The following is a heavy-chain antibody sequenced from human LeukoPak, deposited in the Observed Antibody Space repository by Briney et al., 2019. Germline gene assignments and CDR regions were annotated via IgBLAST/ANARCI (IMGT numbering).Heavy chain of an antibody. Sequence: GGSLRLSCAASGFTLSTYAMSWVRQTPGKGLEWVAATSSSDAGTYHADSVRGRFTISRDNSKNTLYLHMNSLRAEDTAVYYCAKDPRMDGIPYYFDYWGQGTLVTVSS. CDR3: AKDPRMDGIPYYFDY. CDR2: TSSSDAGT. V-gene: IGHV3-23*01. D-gene: IGHD5-18*01. CDR1: GFTLSTYA. J-gene: IGHJ4*02.